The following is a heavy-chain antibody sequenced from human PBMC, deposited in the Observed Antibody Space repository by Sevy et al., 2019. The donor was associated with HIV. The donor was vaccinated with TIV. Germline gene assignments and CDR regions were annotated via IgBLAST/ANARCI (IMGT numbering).Heavy chain of an antibody. J-gene: IGHJ6*02. D-gene: IGHD2-15*01. CDR2: IKQDGSEK. CDR3: ARERCRGGSCYQLYYYYGMDV. Sequence: GGSLRLSCAASGFTFSSYWMSWVRQAPGKGLEWVANIKQDGSEKYYVDSVKGRLTISRDNAKNSLYLQTSSLRADDTAVYYCARERCRGGSCYQLYYYYGMDVWGQGTTVTVSS. V-gene: IGHV3-7*01. CDR1: GFTFSSYW.